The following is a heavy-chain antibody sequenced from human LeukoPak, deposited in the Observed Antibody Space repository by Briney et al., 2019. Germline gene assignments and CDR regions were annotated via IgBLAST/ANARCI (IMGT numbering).Heavy chain of an antibody. CDR2: ISGSGGST. CDR3: AKDPYSGSYYKYFQH. V-gene: IGHV3-23*01. CDR1: GFPFSTYA. Sequence: GGSLRLSCAASGFPFSTYAMNWVRQAPGKGLEWVPGISGSGGSTYYADSVKGRFTISRDNSKNTLYLQMNSLRAEDTAVYYCAKDPYSGSYYKYFQHWGQGTLVTVSS. D-gene: IGHD1-26*01. J-gene: IGHJ1*01.